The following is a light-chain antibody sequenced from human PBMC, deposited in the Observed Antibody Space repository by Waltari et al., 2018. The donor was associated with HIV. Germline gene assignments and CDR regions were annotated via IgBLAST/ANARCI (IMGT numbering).Light chain of an antibody. CDR1: SSNIGSNL. Sequence: QSVLTQPPSASGTPGQRVTISCSGSSSNIGSNLVDWYQQLPGTAPKPLIYSNNQRPSGVPDRFSGAKSGTAASLAISGLQSEDEADYYCAAWDDNLIGLVFGGGTKVTVL. J-gene: IGLJ3*02. CDR3: AAWDDNLIGLV. V-gene: IGLV1-44*01. CDR2: SNN.